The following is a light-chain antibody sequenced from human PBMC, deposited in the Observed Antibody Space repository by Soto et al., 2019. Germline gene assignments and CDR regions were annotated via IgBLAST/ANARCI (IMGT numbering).Light chain of an antibody. V-gene: IGKV3-11*01. Sequence: EIVLTQSPGTLSLSPGERATLSCRASQSVSVHLAWYQQKPGQAPRLLIYDASNGATGIPARFSGSGSGTDFTLTISSLEPGDFAVYHCVQRTTWPWTCGQGSKVEIK. CDR2: DAS. CDR1: QSVSVH. CDR3: VQRTTWPWT. J-gene: IGKJ1*01.